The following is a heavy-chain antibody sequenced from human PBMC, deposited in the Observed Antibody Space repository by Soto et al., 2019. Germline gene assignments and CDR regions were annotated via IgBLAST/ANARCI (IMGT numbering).Heavy chain of an antibody. J-gene: IGHJ3*02. CDR1: GYTFTSYY. Sequence: ASVKGSCKASGYTFTSYYMHWVRQAPGQGLEWMGIINPSGGSTSYAQKFQGRVTMTRDTSTSTVYMELSSLRSEDTAVYYCASETTVTRDAFDIWGQGTMVTVSS. D-gene: IGHD4-17*01. CDR2: INPSGGST. V-gene: IGHV1-46*03. CDR3: ASETTVTRDAFDI.